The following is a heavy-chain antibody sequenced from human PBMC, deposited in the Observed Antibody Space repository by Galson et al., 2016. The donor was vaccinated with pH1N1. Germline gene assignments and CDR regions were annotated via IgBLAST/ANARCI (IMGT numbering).Heavy chain of an antibody. CDR2: IRSKADSYAT. CDR3: ARDRFLDNWYFDL. Sequence: SLRLSCAASGFTFSGSAMHWVRQASGKGLEWVGRIRSKADSYATAYAASMKGRFTISRDDSKNTTFLQMNSLNTEDTAVYYCARDRFLDNWYFDLWGRGTLVTVSS. D-gene: IGHD3/OR15-3a*01. V-gene: IGHV3-73*01. J-gene: IGHJ2*01. CDR1: GFTFSGSA.